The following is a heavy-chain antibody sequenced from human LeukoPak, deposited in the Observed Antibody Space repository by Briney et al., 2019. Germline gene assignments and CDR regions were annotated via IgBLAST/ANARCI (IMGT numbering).Heavy chain of an antibody. J-gene: IGHJ4*02. CDR2: IYYSGST. Sequence: SETLSLTCTVSGVSISSYYWSWIRQPPGKGLEWIGYIYYSGSTNYNPSLKSRVTISVDTSKNQFFLKLSSVTAADTAVYYCARGKLELRYWGQGTLVTVSS. V-gene: IGHV4-59*01. CDR1: GVSISSYY. CDR3: ARGKLELRY. D-gene: IGHD1-7*01.